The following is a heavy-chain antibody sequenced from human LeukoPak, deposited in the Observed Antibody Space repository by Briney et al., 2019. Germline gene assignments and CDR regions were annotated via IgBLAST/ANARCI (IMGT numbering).Heavy chain of an antibody. J-gene: IGHJ5*02. CDR3: ARVGGSYFQIGNWFDP. D-gene: IGHD1-26*01. Sequence: PGGSLRLSCAASGFTFSSYSMNWVRQAPGKGLEWVSYISSSSSTIYYADSVKGRFTISRDNAKNSLYLQMNSLRAEDTAVYYCARVGGSYFQIGNWFDPWGQGTLVTVSS. V-gene: IGHV3-48*04. CDR1: GFTFSSYS. CDR2: ISSSSSTI.